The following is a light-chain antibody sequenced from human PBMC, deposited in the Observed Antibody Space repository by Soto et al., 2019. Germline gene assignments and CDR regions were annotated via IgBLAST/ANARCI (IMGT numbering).Light chain of an antibody. V-gene: IGKV3-11*01. CDR1: QSIGNY. CDR3: QQSSSWPFT. CDR2: ATS. J-gene: IGKJ3*01. Sequence: EVVLTQSPATLSLSPGEGATLSCRASQSIGNYLAWYQQKPGQAPRLLISATSNRATGIPARFSGSGSGTDFTLTISSLEPEDFAVYSCQQSSSWPFTFGPGTKVDIK.